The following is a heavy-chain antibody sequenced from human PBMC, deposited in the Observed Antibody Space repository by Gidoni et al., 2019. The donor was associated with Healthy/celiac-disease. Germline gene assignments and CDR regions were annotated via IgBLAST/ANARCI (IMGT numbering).Heavy chain of an antibody. V-gene: IGHV3-11*06. Sequence: QVQLVESGGGLVKPGGSLRLSCAASGFTFSDYYMSWIRQAPGKGLEWVSYISSSSSYTNYADSVKGRFTISRDNAKNSLYLQMNSLRAEDTAVYYCARDALFTMTRGMDVWGQGTTVTVSS. J-gene: IGHJ6*02. CDR3: ARDALFTMTRGMDV. D-gene: IGHD3-22*01. CDR1: GFTFSDYY. CDR2: ISSSSSYT.